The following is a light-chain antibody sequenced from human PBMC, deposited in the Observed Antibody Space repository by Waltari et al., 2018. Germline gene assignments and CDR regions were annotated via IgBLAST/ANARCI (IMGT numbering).Light chain of an antibody. V-gene: IGKV1-12*01. CDR3: QEANSFPLT. CDR2: AAS. J-gene: IGKJ4*01. Sequence: DIQMTQSPSSLSASVGDRVTITCRASQGIRSWLSWYQQKPGKAPKLLIYAASNLQSGVPSRFSGIASGTEFTLTISSLQPEDVATYYCQEANSFPLTFGGGTKVEI. CDR1: QGIRSW.